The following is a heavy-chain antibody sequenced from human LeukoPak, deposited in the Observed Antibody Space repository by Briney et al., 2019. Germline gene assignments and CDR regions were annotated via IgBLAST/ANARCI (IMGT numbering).Heavy chain of an antibody. CDR3: VGTVTTVVDN. D-gene: IGHD4-11*01. CDR2: ISSSSSYI. V-gene: IGHV3-21*01. CDR1: GFTFSSYS. Sequence: GSLRLSCVVSGFTFSSYSMSWVRQAPGKGLEWVSSISSSSSYIYYADSVKGRFTISRDNAKNSLYLQMNSLRAEDTAVYYCVGTVTTVVDNWGKGTTVTVSS. J-gene: IGHJ6*04.